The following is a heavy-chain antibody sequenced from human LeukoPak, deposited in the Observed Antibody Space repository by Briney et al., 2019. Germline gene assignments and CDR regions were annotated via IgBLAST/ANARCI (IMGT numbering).Heavy chain of an antibody. CDR2: ISSSSSYI. CDR3: ARDGYNDAFDI. D-gene: IGHD5-24*01. J-gene: IGHJ3*02. Sequence: GGSLRLSXAASGSTFSSYSMNWVRQAPGKGLEWASSISSSSSYIYYADSVKGRFTISRDNAKNSLYLQMNSLRAEDTAVYYCARDGYNDAFDIWGQGTMVTVSS. V-gene: IGHV3-21*01. CDR1: GSTFSSYS.